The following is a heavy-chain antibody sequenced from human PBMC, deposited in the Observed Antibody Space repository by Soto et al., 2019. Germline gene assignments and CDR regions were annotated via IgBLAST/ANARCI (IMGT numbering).Heavy chain of an antibody. J-gene: IGHJ3*02. CDR2: IDWDDDK. D-gene: IGHD6-19*01. Sequence: SGPTLVNPTHTLTLTCTFSGFSLSTSGMRVSWIRQPPGKALEWLARIDWDDDKFYSTSLKTRLTISKDTSKNQVVLTMTNMDPVDTATYYCARILGLIAVAGGDAFDIWGQGTMVTVSS. V-gene: IGHV2-70*04. CDR3: ARILGLIAVAGGDAFDI. CDR1: GFSLSTSGMR.